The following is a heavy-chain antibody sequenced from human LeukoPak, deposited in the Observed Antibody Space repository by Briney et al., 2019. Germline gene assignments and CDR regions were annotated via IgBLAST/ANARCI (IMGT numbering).Heavy chain of an antibody. CDR3: AKDRYYYDSSGYYFDY. J-gene: IGHJ4*02. CDR2: ISGSGGTT. D-gene: IGHD3-22*01. CDR1: GFTFGNYA. V-gene: IGHV3-23*01. Sequence: GGSLRLSCAASGFTFGNYAMSWVRQAPGKGLEWVSGISGSGGTTYYADSVKGRFTISRDNSKNTLYLQMNSLRAEDTAVYYCAKDRYYYDSSGYYFDYWGQGTLVTVSS.